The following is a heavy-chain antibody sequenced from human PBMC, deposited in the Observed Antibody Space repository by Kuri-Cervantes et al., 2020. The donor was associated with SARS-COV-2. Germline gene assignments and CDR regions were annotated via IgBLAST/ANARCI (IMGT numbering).Heavy chain of an antibody. CDR3: ARDNYYGSGSYYLIYYYYYGRDV. CDR1: GGSISSYY. Sequence: SETLSLTCTVSGGSISSYYWSWIRQPPGKGLEWIGYIYYSGSTNYNPSLKSRVTISVDTSKNQFSLKLSSVTAADTAVYYCARDNYYGSGSYYLIYYYYYGRDVWGQGTTVTVSS. V-gene: IGHV4-59*12. J-gene: IGHJ6*02. CDR2: IYYSGST. D-gene: IGHD3-10*01.